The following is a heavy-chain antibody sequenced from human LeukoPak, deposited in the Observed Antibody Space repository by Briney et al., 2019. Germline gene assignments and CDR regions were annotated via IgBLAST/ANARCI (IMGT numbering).Heavy chain of an antibody. Sequence: SETLSLTCAVYGGSFSGYYWSWIRQPPGKGLEWIGEINHSGSTNYNPSLKSRVTISVDTSKNQCSLKLSSVTAADTAVYYCARGGYYYDSSGYAYYFDYWGQGTLVTVSS. CDR3: ARGGYYYDSSGYAYYFDY. CDR2: INHSGST. J-gene: IGHJ4*02. CDR1: GGSFSGYY. V-gene: IGHV4-34*01. D-gene: IGHD3-22*01.